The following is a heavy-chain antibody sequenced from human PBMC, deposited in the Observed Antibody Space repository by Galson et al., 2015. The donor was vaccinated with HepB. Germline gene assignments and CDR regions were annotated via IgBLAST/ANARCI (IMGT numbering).Heavy chain of an antibody. D-gene: IGHD1-26*01. J-gene: IGHJ3*02. Sequence: SVKVSCKASGYTFTSYGISWVRQAPGQGLEWMGWISAYNGNTNYAQKLQGRVTMTTDTSTSTAYMELRSLRSDDTAVYYCARAGHWELLRADAFDIWGQGTMVTVSS. CDR2: ISAYNGNT. CDR1: GYTFTSYG. CDR3: ARAGHWELLRADAFDI. V-gene: IGHV1-18*04.